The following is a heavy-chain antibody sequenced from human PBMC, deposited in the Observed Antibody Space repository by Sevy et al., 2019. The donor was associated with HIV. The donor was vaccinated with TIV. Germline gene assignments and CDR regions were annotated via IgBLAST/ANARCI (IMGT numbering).Heavy chain of an antibody. V-gene: IGHV3-30*04. CDR3: ARDRGAVVVVPAAMI. J-gene: IGHJ4*02. CDR2: ISYDGSDK. Sequence: GGSLRLSCAASGFTFSSYAMHWVRQAPGKGLEWVTVISYDGSDKYYADSVKGRFTISRDNSKNTLYLQMNGLRTEDTAVYYCARDRGAVVVVPAAMIWGQGTLVTVSS. D-gene: IGHD2-2*01. CDR1: GFTFSSYA.